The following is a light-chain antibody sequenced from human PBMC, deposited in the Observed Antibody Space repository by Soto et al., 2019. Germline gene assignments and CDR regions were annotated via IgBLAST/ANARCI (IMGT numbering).Light chain of an antibody. Sequence: QSALNQPASVSGSPGQPITISCTGTSSDVGGYNYVSWYQQHPGKAPKLMIYDVTNRPSGVSNRFSGSKSGNTASLTISGLQAEDEADYYCSSYTSSTSFYFGTGTKVTVL. CDR1: SSDVGGYNY. CDR2: DVT. J-gene: IGLJ1*01. CDR3: SSYTSSTSFY. V-gene: IGLV2-14*01.